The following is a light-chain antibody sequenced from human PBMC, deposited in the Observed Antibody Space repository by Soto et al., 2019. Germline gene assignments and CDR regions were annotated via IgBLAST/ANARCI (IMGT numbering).Light chain of an antibody. CDR1: QSVSSN. Sequence: ETVMTQSPDTLSLSPGESATLSCRASQSVSSNLAWYQWRPGQAPRLLIYRASTRAPGIPARFSGSGSGTEFTLTISSLQSEDFTVYYCQQYNNWPPITFGXGT. J-gene: IGKJ5*01. V-gene: IGKV3-15*01. CDR2: RAS. CDR3: QQYNNWPPIT.